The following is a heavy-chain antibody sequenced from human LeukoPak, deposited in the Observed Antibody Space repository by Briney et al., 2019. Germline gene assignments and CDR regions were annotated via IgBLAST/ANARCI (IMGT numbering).Heavy chain of an antibody. CDR1: GGSISSSSYY. J-gene: IGHJ3*02. CDR3: AGEMYIVVEPAATGSDSAFDI. CDR2: IYHSGST. V-gene: IGHV4-39*07. Sequence: SETLSLTCTVSGGSISSSSYYWGWIRQPPGKGLEWIGSIYHSGSTYDNPSLKSRVTISVDTSKNQFSLKLNSVTAADTAVYFCAGEMYIVVEPAATGSDSAFDIWGQGTMVTVSS. D-gene: IGHD2-2*01.